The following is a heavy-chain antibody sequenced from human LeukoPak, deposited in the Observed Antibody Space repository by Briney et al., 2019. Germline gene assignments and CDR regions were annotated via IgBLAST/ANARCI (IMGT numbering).Heavy chain of an antibody. D-gene: IGHD2-15*01. J-gene: IGHJ1*01. CDR3: ATAVVAATRSEYFQH. V-gene: IGHV1-69*06. Sequence: WVTVSCMPCGWSVISYVILGVGQAARQGGDWVGGVIPIFGTANYAQKFQGRVTMTEDTSTDTAYMELSSLRSEDTAVYYCATAVVAATRSEYFQHWGQGTLVTVSS. CDR2: VIPIFGTA. CDR1: GWSVISYV.